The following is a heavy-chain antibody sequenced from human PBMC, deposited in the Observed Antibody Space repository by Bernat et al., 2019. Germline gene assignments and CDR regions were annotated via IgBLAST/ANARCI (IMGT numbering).Heavy chain of an antibody. CDR1: GGSISINGYY. CDR3: ARHPGAKNYFDY. Sequence: QLQLQESGPGLVKPSETLALTCTVSGGSISINGYYWDWIRQPPGKGLEWIGNIYYSGSTYYNPSLKNRVTISVDTSKNQCSLKLSSVAAADTAVYYCARHPGAKNYFDYWGHGALVTVSS. CDR2: IYYSGST. J-gene: IGHJ4*01. V-gene: IGHV4-39*01. D-gene: IGHD1-26*01.